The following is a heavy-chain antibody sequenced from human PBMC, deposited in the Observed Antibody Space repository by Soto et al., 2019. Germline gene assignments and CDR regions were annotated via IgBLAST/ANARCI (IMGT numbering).Heavy chain of an antibody. D-gene: IGHD1-1*01. Sequence: ASVKVSCKASGYTFTSYGISWVRQAPGQGLEWLGWISAYNGNTNYAQKLQGRVTITTDTSASTAYMELSSLRSEDTAVYYCARDVRHWNRYLDYRGKGTLVTGS. V-gene: IGHV1-18*01. CDR1: GYTFTSYG. CDR2: ISAYNGNT. J-gene: IGHJ4*02. CDR3: ARDVRHWNRYLDY.